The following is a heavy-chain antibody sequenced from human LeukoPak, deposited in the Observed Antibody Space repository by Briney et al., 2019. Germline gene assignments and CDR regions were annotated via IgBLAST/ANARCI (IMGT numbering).Heavy chain of an antibody. V-gene: IGHV4-59*08. D-gene: IGHD4-17*01. CDR3: ARQGNGDLYYFDY. CDR1: GGSIISYY. Sequence: SETLSLTCTVSGGSIISYYWSWIRQPRGKGLEWIGYIHDTGVTKYGPSFKTRVSMSVDTSRSQFSLKLSSVTAADTAMYYCARQGNGDLYYFDYWGQGTLVTVSS. CDR2: IHDTGVT. J-gene: IGHJ4*02.